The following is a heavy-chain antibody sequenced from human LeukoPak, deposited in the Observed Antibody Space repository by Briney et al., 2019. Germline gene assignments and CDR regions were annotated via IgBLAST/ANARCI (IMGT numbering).Heavy chain of an antibody. CDR2: ISGSGGST. V-gene: IGHV3-23*01. D-gene: IGHD1-14*01. J-gene: IGHJ4*02. CDR1: EFTFSSYA. Sequence: GGSLRLSCAASEFTFSSYAMSWVRQAPGKGLEWVSAISGSGGSTYYADSVKGRFTISRDNSKNTLYLQMNSLRAEDTAVYYCARLSVGRDYFDYWGQGTLVTVSS. CDR3: ARLSVGRDYFDY.